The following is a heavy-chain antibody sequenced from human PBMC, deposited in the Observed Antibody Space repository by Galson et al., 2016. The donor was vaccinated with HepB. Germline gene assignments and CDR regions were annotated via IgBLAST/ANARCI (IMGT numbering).Heavy chain of an antibody. Sequence: SLRLSCAASGFTFSSYWIHWVRRAPGKGLVWVSRITSDGSSITYADFVKGRFTVSRDNAKNTVYLQMTRLRVEDTAVYYCARDKAADTPFDYWGQGSRVTV. J-gene: IGHJ4*02. CDR2: ITSDGSSI. CDR1: GFTFSSYW. D-gene: IGHD6-25*01. V-gene: IGHV3-74*03. CDR3: ARDKAADTPFDY.